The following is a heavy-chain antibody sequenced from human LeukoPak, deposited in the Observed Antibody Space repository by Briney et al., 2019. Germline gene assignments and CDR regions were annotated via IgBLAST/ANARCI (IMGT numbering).Heavy chain of an antibody. Sequence: SETLSLTCAVYGGSLNDYLWSWIRQPPGRGREGIGEVGHSGNTNFNPSLKSRVTISVDTSKNQLSLKLNSVTAADTAVYFCARELISSRAAFDTWGQGTVVTVSS. V-gene: IGHV4-34*01. CDR1: GGSLNDYL. J-gene: IGHJ3*02. CDR3: ARELISSRAAFDT. D-gene: IGHD3-10*01. CDR2: VGHSGNT.